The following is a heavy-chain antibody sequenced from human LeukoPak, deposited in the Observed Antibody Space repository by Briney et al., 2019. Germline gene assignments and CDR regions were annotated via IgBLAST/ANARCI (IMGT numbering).Heavy chain of an antibody. D-gene: IGHD3/OR15-3a*01. Sequence: KPSETLSLTCTVSGYSISSGYYWGWIRQPPGKGLEWIGSIYYTGNTYYNASLKSRVTISIDTSNNQISLRLISVTATDTAMYYCARLTGSGLFTLPGGQGTLVTVSS. CDR1: GYSISSGYY. CDR3: ARLTGSGLFTLP. CDR2: IYYTGNT. J-gene: IGHJ4*02. V-gene: IGHV4-38-2*02.